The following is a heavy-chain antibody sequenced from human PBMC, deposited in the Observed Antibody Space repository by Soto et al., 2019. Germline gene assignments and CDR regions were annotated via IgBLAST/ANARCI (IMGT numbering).Heavy chain of an antibody. Sequence: QVQLVLSGAEVRKPGSSVKVSCKASGGTFSRHAISWVRQDPGQGLEWMGGIIPIFGTVNHAQKFQGRVTIIADESTSTVYMELSSLRSEDTAMYYCARGWGYDSNDYYYAYWGQGTLVIVSS. CDR1: GGTFSRHA. CDR3: ARGWGYDSNDYYYAY. J-gene: IGHJ4*02. D-gene: IGHD3-22*01. V-gene: IGHV1-69*01. CDR2: IIPIFGTV.